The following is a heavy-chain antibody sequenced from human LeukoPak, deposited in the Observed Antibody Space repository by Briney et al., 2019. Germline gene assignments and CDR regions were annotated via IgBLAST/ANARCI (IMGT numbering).Heavy chain of an antibody. CDR1: GGSISDYY. D-gene: IGHD2-2*01. J-gene: IGHJ6*03. V-gene: IGHV4-59*01. CDR2: IYYSGST. CDR3: ARGDFCSSTNCYLRPMDV. Sequence: KPSETLSLTCTVSGGSISDYYWNWLRQPPGKGLEWVGYIYYSGSTTYNPSLKSRLTMSVDTAKNQFSLKLRSVTAADTAVYYCARGDFCSSTNCYLRPMDVWGKGTTVTVSS.